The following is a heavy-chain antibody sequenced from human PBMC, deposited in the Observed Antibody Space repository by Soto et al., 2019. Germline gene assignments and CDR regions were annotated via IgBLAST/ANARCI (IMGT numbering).Heavy chain of an antibody. CDR2: ISGSGGST. J-gene: IGHJ4*02. V-gene: IGHV3-23*01. CDR3: VLSRSYNRYYFHY. CDR1: RFIFSRDW. Sequence: PGGSLRLSCTASRFIFSRDWMSWVRQAPGKGLEWVSSISGSGGSTYYADSVKGRFNISRDNSKNTLYLQMNTLRAEDTAIYYCVLSRSYNRYYFHYWGLGSLVTVSS. D-gene: IGHD1-26*01.